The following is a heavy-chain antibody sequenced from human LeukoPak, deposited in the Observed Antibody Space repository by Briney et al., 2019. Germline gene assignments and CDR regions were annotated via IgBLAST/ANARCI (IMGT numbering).Heavy chain of an antibody. Sequence: ASVKVSCKTSGYTFTSYGIIWVRQAPGQGLEWMGWISPYTGDTNYAQKLQGRVTMTTDTPTRTAYMELRSLRSDDTALYYCARVNHDYGDYVEDSWFDPWGQGTLVTVSS. D-gene: IGHD4-17*01. CDR1: GYTFTSYG. CDR2: ISPYTGDT. CDR3: ARVNHDYGDYVEDSWFDP. V-gene: IGHV1-18*01. J-gene: IGHJ5*02.